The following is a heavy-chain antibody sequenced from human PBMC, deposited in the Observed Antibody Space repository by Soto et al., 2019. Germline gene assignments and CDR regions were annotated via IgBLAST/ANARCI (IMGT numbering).Heavy chain of an antibody. Sequence: GESLKISCKGSGYSFAGYWITWVRQKPGKGLEWMGRIDPSDSQTYYSPSLRGHVTISATKSITTVFLLWSSLRASDTAMYYCARQIYDSDTGPNFQYYFDSWGQGTPVTVSS. D-gene: IGHD3-22*01. CDR3: ARQIYDSDTGPNFQYYFDS. J-gene: IGHJ4*02. CDR2: IDPSDSQT. CDR1: GYSFAGYW. V-gene: IGHV5-10-1*01.